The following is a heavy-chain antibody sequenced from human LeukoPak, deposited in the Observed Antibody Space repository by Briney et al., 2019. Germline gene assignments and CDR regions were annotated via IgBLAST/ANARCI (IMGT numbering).Heavy chain of an antibody. CDR1: GGSISSGGYY. V-gene: IGHV4-31*03. CDR3: ARDRGPHYDSSGYLDAFDI. J-gene: IGHJ3*02. Sequence: PSETLSLTCTVSGGSISSGGYYWSWIRQHPGKGLEWIGYIYYSGSTYYNPSLKSRVTISVDTSKNQFSLKLSSVTAADTAVYYCARDRGPHYDSSGYLDAFDIWGQGTMVTVSS. CDR2: IYYSGST. D-gene: IGHD3-22*01.